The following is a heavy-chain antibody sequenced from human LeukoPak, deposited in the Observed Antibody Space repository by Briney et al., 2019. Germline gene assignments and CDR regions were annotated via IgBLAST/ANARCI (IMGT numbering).Heavy chain of an antibody. V-gene: IGHV1-8*01. Sequence: GASVKVSCKASGYTFTSYDINWVRQATGQGLEWMGWMNPNSGNTGYAQKFQGRVTMTRNTSISTAYMELSSLRSEDTAVYYCARGIGVRGAYLRYFDWFRSYGMDVWGQGTTVTVSS. D-gene: IGHD3-9*01. CDR3: ARGIGVRGAYLRYFDWFRSYGMDV. CDR2: MNPNSGNT. CDR1: GYTFTSYD. J-gene: IGHJ6*02.